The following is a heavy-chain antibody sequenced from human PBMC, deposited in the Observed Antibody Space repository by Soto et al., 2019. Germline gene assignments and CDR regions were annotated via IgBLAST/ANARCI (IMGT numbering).Heavy chain of an antibody. J-gene: IGHJ4*02. D-gene: IGHD3-22*01. CDR2: IRSKANNFAT. V-gene: IGHV3-73*01. CDR1: GFTFSDSA. CDR3: TRRSEYDSGGYYYAYDY. Sequence: GGSLRLSCAASGFTFSDSAMHWVRQASGKGLEWLGRIRSKANNFATAYDASVEGRFTISRDDAKNTVYLQMNSLNSEDTAVYYCTRRSEYDSGGYYYAYDYWGQGTRVTVSS.